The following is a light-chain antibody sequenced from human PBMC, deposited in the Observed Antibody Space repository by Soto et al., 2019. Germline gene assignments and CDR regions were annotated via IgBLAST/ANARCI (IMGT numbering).Light chain of an antibody. CDR2: EVS. V-gene: IGLV2-14*01. CDR1: SSDVGAYNY. Sequence: QSVLTQPASVSGSPGRSITISCTGTSSDVGAYNYVSWYQQHPGKAPKVVIYEVSNRPSGVSDRFSGSKSGNTASLTISGLQAEDEGDYYCSSYTSSSTPSYVFGTGTKLTVL. CDR3: SSYTSSSTPSYV. J-gene: IGLJ1*01.